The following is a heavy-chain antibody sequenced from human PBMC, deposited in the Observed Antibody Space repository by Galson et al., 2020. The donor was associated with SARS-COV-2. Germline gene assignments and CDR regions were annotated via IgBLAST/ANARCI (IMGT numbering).Heavy chain of an antibody. Sequence: ASETLSLTCTVSGGSISSYYWSWIRQPPGQGLEWIGYIYYSGSTNYNPSLKSRVTISVDTSKNQFSLKLSSVTAADTAVYYCARVRDLDAFDIWGQGTMVTVSS. V-gene: IGHV4-59*01. CDR3: ARVRDLDAFDI. J-gene: IGHJ3*02. CDR2: IYYSGST. CDR1: GGSISSYY.